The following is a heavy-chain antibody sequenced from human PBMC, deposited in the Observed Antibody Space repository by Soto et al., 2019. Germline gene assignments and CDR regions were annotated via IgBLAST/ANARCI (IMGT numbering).Heavy chain of an antibody. CDR3: ATTYPLLYDYIWGTHTL. CDR2: FDPEDGET. V-gene: IGHV1-24*01. CDR1: GYTLTELS. J-gene: IGHJ4*02. D-gene: IGHD3-16*01. Sequence: ASVKVSCKVSGYTLTELSMHWVRQAPGKGLEWMGGFDPEDGETIYAQKFQGRVTMTEDTSTDTAYMELSSLRSEDTAVYYCATTYPLLYDYIWGTHTLWGQGTLVTVSS.